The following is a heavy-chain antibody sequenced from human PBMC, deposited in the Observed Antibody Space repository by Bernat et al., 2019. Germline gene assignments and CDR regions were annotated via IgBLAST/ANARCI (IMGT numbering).Heavy chain of an antibody. CDR3: AKDPAAGNDLDY. CDR2: ISGDGGST. V-gene: IGHV3-43*02. Sequence: EVQLVESGGGVVQPGGSLRLSCAASGFTFDDYAMHWVRQAPGKGLEWVALISGDGGSTYYADSVKGRFTISRDNSKSSLYLQMNSLRNEDTALYYCAKDPAAGNDLDYWGQGTLVTVSS. D-gene: IGHD6-13*01. CDR1: GFTFDDYA. J-gene: IGHJ4*02.